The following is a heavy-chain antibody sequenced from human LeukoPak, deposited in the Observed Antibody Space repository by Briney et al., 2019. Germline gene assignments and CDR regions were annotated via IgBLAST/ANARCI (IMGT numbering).Heavy chain of an antibody. CDR1: GFTFSTYA. Sequence: GGSLRLYCAASGFTFSTYAMSWARQGPGNGLEWVSAISVSGGSTHYADFVKGRFTTSRDNSKKTLSLKMNSLRAEDTAVYYCAKFRDNSSPRGGFDPWGQGALVTVSS. V-gene: IGHV3-23*01. J-gene: IGHJ5*02. CDR3: AKFRDNSSPRGGFDP. CDR2: ISVSGGST. D-gene: IGHD2/OR15-2a*01.